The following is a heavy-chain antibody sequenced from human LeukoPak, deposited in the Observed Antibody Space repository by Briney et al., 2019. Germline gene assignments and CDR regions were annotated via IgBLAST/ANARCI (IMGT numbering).Heavy chain of an antibody. CDR1: GGTFSSYA. J-gene: IGHJ4*02. D-gene: IGHD5-24*01. CDR2: IIPILGIA. V-gene: IGHV1-69*04. CDR3: ARVPQEEWLQNGAFDY. Sequence: SVKVSCKASGGTFSSYAISWVRQAPGQGLEWIGRIIPILGIANYAQKFQGRVTITADKSTSTAYMELSSLRSEDTAVYYCARVPQEEWLQNGAFDYWGQGTLVTVSS.